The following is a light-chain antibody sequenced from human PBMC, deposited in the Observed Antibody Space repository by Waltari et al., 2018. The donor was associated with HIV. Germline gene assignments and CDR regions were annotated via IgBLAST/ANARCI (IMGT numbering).Light chain of an antibody. V-gene: IGKV3-20*01. CDR1: ESVSSSY. Sequence: EIVLTQSPGTLSLSPGERATLSCRASESVSSSYLAWYQQKPGQAPRLLIYAASSRATVIPDRFSGSGSGTDFTLTISSLQPEDVATYYCQQYFSVPYTFGQGTKLEIK. J-gene: IGKJ2*01. CDR2: AAS. CDR3: QQYFSVPYT.